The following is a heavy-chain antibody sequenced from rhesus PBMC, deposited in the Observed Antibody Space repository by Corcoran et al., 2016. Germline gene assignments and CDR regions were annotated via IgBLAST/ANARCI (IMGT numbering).Heavy chain of an antibody. CDR3: AAQVVITTGLGAFDY. CDR1: GASISSNY. CDR2: FYGIGGST. J-gene: IGHJ4*01. D-gene: IGHD3-16*01. Sequence: QVQLQESGPGLVKPSETLPLTCAVSGASISSNYWSWIRQAPGKGLEWIGRFYGIGGSTDSNPSLKSRVTISIDTSKNQFSLKLSSVTAADTAVYYCAAQVVITTGLGAFDYWGQGVLVTVSS. V-gene: IGHV4S2*01.